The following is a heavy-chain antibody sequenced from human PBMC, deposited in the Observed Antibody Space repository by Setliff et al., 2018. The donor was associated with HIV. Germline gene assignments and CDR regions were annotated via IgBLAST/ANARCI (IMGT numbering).Heavy chain of an antibody. CDR1: GASIRSGLNY. CDR3: ARGHVVGTSRSFDL. Sequence: SETLSLTCSVSGASIRSGLNYWTWIRQPAGKGLEWIGHIYSGGTTNYNPSLKRRVTISVDMSKNHFSLNLTTVSAADTAVYYCARGHVVGTSRSFDLWGRGNLGTVSS. D-gene: IGHD2-15*01. CDR2: IYSGGTT. V-gene: IGHV4-61*09. J-gene: IGHJ4*01.